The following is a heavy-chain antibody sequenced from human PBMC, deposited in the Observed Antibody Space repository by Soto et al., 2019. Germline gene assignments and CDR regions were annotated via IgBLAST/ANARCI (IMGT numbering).Heavy chain of an antibody. J-gene: IGHJ6*02. Sequence: PGGSLRLSCAASGFTFSNYWMHWVRQAPGKGLVWVSRINSDGSSTSYADSVKGRFTISRDNAKNTLYLQMNSLRAEDTAVYYCAREAAAGRYYGMDVWGQGTTVTVSS. CDR1: GFTFSNYW. V-gene: IGHV3-74*01. D-gene: IGHD6-13*01. CDR2: INSDGSST. CDR3: AREAAAGRYYGMDV.